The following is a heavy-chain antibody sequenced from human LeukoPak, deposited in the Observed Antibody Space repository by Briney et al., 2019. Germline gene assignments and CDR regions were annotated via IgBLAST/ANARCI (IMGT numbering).Heavy chain of an antibody. V-gene: IGHV3-7*01. CDR3: AREPTYTNSWYTSCDY. D-gene: IGHD6-19*01. CDR1: GFTFNSYW. CDR2: IKQDGSEK. J-gene: IGHJ4*02. Sequence: SGGSLRLSCAASGFTFNSYWMSWVRQAPGKGLEWVANIKQDGSEKYYVDSVKGRFTISRDNAKSSLYLQMSSLRAEDTAVYYCAREPTYTNSWYTSCDYWGQGTLVTVSS.